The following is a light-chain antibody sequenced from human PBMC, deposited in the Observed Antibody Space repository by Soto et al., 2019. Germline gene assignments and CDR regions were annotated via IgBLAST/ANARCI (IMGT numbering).Light chain of an antibody. J-gene: IGKJ4*01. CDR2: DAS. Sequence: IVLTPSPATLSLSPGERATLSCRASQSVSTFLAWYQQRPGQAPRLLISDASNRATGIPARFSGSGSGTDFTLTISSLEPEDFAVYYCQQRYSWPLTFGGGTKVEI. CDR1: QSVSTF. V-gene: IGKV3-11*01. CDR3: QQRYSWPLT.